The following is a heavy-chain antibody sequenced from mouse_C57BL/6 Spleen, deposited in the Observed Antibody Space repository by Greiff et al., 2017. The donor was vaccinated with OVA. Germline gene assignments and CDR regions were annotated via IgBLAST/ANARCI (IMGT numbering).Heavy chain of an antibody. CDR1: GYTFTDYY. J-gene: IGHJ4*01. Sequence: EVQLQQSGPELVKPGASVKISCKASGYTFTDYYMNWVKQSHGKSLEWIGDINTNNGGTSYNQKFKGKATLTVDKSSSTAYMELRSLTSEDSAVYYCAGGVNYLGAMDDWGQGTSVTVSS. D-gene: IGHD2-1*01. CDR3: AGGVNYLGAMDD. CDR2: INTNNGGT. V-gene: IGHV1-26*01.